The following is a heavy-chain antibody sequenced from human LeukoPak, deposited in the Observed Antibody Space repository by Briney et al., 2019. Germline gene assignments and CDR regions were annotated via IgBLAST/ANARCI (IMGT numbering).Heavy chain of an antibody. CDR2: ISWNSGSI. Sequence: GGSLRLSCAASGFTFDDYGMSWVRQAPGKGLEWVSGISWNSGSIGYADSVKGRFTISRDNAKNSLYLQMNSLRAEDMALYYCAKGLTYYDILTGFDYWGQGTLVTVSS. J-gene: IGHJ4*02. V-gene: IGHV3-9*03. CDR3: AKGLTYYDILTGFDY. D-gene: IGHD3-9*01. CDR1: GFTFDDYG.